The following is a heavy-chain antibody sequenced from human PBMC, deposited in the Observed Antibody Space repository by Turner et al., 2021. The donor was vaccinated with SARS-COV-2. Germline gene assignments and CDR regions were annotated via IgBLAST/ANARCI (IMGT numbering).Heavy chain of an antibody. V-gene: IGHV3-66*02. CDR1: GFTVRSNY. D-gene: IGHD2-2*01. CDR2: TYSGGST. Sequence: EVQLVESGGGLVQPGGSLRLSCAASGFTVRSNYMNWVRQAPGKGLGWVSVTYSGGSTYYADSVKGRFTISSDTSKNTLYLQMNSLGAEDTAVYYCARDLGGTSSLGGYFDYWGQGTLVTVSS. J-gene: IGHJ4*02. CDR3: ARDLGGTSSLGGYFDY.